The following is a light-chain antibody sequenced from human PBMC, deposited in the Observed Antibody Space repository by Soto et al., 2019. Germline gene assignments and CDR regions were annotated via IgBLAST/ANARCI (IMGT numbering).Light chain of an antibody. J-gene: IGLJ1*01. V-gene: IGLV2-14*01. Sequence: QSALTQPASVSGSPGQSITISCTGTSSDVGGYNYVSWYQQHPGKAPKLMIYDVSNRPSGVSNRFSGSKSGNTASLTISELQAEDEADYYCSSYTSSSTLEAVFGTGTKVTVL. CDR1: SSDVGGYNY. CDR3: SSYTSSSTLEAV. CDR2: DVS.